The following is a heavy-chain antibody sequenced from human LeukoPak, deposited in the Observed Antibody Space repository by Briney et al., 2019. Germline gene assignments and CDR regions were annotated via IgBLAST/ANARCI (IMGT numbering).Heavy chain of an antibody. CDR2: ISSSSNTI. J-gene: IGHJ4*02. CDR3: ARAVTVVTRGGLVFDY. V-gene: IGHV3-48*01. CDR1: GFTLSSHS. Sequence: PGGSLRLSCAPSGFTLSSHSMNWVRQAPGKGLKGVTYISSSSNTIYYTDSVKGRFTISRHNAKHSLFLQINSLRREDTSVYYCARAVTVVTRGGLVFDYWGQGTLVTVSS. D-gene: IGHD2-21*02.